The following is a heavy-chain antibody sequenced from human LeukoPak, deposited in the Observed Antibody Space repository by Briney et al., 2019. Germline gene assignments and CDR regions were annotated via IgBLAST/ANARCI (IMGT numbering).Heavy chain of an antibody. CDR1: GYTFTSYD. D-gene: IGHD5-12*01. CDR3: ARDHVDIVATGFDY. CDR2: MNPNSGNT. Sequence: ASGKVSCKASGYTFTSYDINWVRQATGQGLEWMGWMNPNSGNTGYAQKFQGRVTMTRNTSISTAYMELSSLRSEDTAVYYCARDHVDIVATGFDYWGQGTLVTVSS. J-gene: IGHJ4*02. V-gene: IGHV1-8*01.